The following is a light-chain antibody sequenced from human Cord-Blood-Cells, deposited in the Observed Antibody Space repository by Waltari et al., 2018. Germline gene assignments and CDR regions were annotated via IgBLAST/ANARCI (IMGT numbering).Light chain of an antibody. CDR1: QSLLHSDGKTY. CDR2: EVS. Sequence: DIVMTQTPLSLSVTPGQPASISCKSSQSLLHSDGKTYLYWYLQKPGQSPQLLIYEVSSRFSGVPDRFSGSGSGTDFTLTISRLEPEDFAVYYCQQYGSSLYTFGQGTKLEIK. CDR3: QQYGSSLYT. J-gene: IGKJ2*01. V-gene: IGKV2-29*02.